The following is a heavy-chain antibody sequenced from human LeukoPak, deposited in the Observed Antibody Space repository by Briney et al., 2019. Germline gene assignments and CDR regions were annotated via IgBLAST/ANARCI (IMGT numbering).Heavy chain of an antibody. D-gene: IGHD6-19*01. CDR1: GGSISSSSYY. J-gene: IGHJ4*02. CDR3: ARRAVAGPFDY. Sequence: SETLSPTCTVSGGSISSSSYYWGWIRQPPGKGLEWIGSIYYSGSTYYNPSLKSRVTISVDTSKNQFSLKLSSVTAADTAVYYCARRAVAGPFDYWGQGTLVTVSS. CDR2: IYYSGST. V-gene: IGHV4-39*01.